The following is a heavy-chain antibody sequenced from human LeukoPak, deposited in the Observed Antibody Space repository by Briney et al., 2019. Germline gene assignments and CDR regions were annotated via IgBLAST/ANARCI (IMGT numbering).Heavy chain of an antibody. D-gene: IGHD6-13*01. J-gene: IGHJ4*02. Sequence: GGSLRLSCAASGFTFSTYAMSWVRQAPGKGLEWVSAINSGGSTYYADSLKGRFTISRDNSKNTLYLQMNSLRAEDTAVYYCAILPGIAAAGTNYWGQGTLVTVSS. CDR3: AILPGIAAAGTNY. V-gene: IGHV3-23*01. CDR1: GFTFSTYA. CDR2: INSGGST.